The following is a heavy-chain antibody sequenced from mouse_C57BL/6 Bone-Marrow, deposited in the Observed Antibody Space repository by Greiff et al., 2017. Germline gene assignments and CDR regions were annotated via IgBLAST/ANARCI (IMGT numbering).Heavy chain of an antibody. V-gene: IGHV1-15*01. CDR3: TRGDYAYAWFAY. CDR1: GYTFTDYE. Sequence: QVQLKQSGAELVRPGASVTLSCKASGYTFTDYEMHWVKQTPVHGLEWIGAIDPETGGTAYNQKFKGKAILTADKSSSTAYMELRSLTSEDSAVYYCTRGDYAYAWFAYWGQGTLVTVSA. J-gene: IGHJ3*01. D-gene: IGHD2-2*01. CDR2: IDPETGGT.